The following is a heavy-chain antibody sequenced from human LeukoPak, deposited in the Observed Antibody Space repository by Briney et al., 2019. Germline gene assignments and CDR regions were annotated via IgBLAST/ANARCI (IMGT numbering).Heavy chain of an antibody. CDR3: AKSDPAWSGYYSFGLDY. Sequence: GSLRLSCAASGFTISSYGMNWVRQAPGKGLEWIGEINHNGSTNYNPSLKSRVTISVDTSKNQFSLKLSSVTAADTAVYYCAKSDPAWSGYYSFGLDYWGQGTLVTVSS. CDR2: INHNGST. J-gene: IGHJ4*02. V-gene: IGHV4-34*08. CDR1: GFTISSYG. D-gene: IGHD3-3*01.